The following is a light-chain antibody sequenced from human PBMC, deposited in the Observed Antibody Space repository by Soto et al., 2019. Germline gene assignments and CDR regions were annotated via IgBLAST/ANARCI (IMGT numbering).Light chain of an antibody. CDR1: QYINTR. V-gene: IGKV3D-11*03. Sequence: IVLKQSTATLSSFPGDRVTLSFRASQYINTRLAWYQHRPGQAPRLLIYQPSIRAAGIPARFSASGSGTDFTLTISDVQPEDFAVYYCQQYGSSPRTFGQGTKVDIK. CDR3: QQYGSSPRT. CDR2: QPS. J-gene: IGKJ1*01.